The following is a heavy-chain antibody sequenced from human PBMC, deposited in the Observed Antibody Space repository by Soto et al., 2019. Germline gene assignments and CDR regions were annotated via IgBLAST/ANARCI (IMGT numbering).Heavy chain of an antibody. CDR3: ERGPSHPYGESNN. J-gene: IGHJ4*02. Sequence: SETLSLTCTVSGGSVSSGSYYWSWIRQPPGKGLEWIGYIYYSGSTNYNPSLKSRVTISVDTSKNQFSLKLSSVTAADTAVYYCERGPSHPYGESNNWGQGTLVTVSS. CDR1: GGSVSSGSYY. V-gene: IGHV4-61*01. D-gene: IGHD4-17*01. CDR2: IYYSGST.